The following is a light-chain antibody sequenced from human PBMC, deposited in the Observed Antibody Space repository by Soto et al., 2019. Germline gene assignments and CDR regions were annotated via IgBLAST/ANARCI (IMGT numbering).Light chain of an antibody. J-gene: IGLJ1*01. CDR2: GNT. CDR1: SSNIGADYE. V-gene: IGLV1-40*01. CDR3: QSYDNTLKGCV. Sequence: QSVLTQPPSVSGAPGQRVIISCTGGSSNIGADYEVHWYQQLPGTAPKLLIYGNTNRPSGVPDRFSGSKSGSSASLAITGLQAEEEAEYYCQSYDNTLKGCVFGTVTEVTVL.